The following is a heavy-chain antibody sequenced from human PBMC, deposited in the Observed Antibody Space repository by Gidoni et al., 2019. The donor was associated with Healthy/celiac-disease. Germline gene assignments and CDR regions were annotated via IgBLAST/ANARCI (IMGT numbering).Heavy chain of an antibody. D-gene: IGHD3-10*01. V-gene: IGHV3-23*01. CDR2: IRDSGGSA. Sequence: EVQLLESGGGLVQPGGSLRLSCAASGFTFSSYDMSWVRQTPGKGLAWVSGIRDSGGSAHYADSVKGRFTISRDNSKNTLYLQMNSLRAEDTAVYYCAKGASVLWFGESWGQGTLVTVSS. CDR3: AKGASVLWFGES. CDR1: GFTFSSYD. J-gene: IGHJ5*02.